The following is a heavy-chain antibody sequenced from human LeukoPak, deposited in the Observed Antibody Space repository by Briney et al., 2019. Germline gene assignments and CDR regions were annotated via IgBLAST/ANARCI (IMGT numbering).Heavy chain of an antibody. J-gene: IGHJ6*03. CDR1: GFTFSSYA. CDR2: ISYDGSNK. D-gene: IGHD3-3*01. V-gene: IGHV3-30*04. Sequence: GGSLRLSCAASGFTFSSYAMHWVRQAPGKGLEWVAVISYDGSNKYYADSVKGRFTISRDNSKNTLYLQMNSLRAEDTAVYYCARDGGPDGDYYMDVWGKGTTVTVSS. CDR3: ARDGGPDGDYYMDV.